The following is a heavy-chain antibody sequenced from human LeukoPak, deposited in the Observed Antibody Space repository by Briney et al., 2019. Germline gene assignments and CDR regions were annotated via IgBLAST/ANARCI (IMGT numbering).Heavy chain of an antibody. V-gene: IGHV4-61*01. Sequence: SETLSLTCTVSGGSISSGSYYWSWIRQPPGKGLEWIGFIHYSGSTNYNPSLNSRVTISVDTSKSQFSLRLNSVTAADTAIYYCARDHLVWRVGWSQTRGSFAIWGQGRKVTVSS. CDR3: ARDHLVWRVGWSQTRGSFAI. CDR1: GGSISSGSYY. J-gene: IGHJ3*02. D-gene: IGHD2-15*01. CDR2: IHYSGST.